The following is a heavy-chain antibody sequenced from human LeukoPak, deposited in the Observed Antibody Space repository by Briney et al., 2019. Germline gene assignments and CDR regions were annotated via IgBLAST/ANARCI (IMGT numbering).Heavy chain of an antibody. V-gene: IGHV3-20*01. D-gene: IGHD2-2*01. J-gene: IGHJ3*02. CDR3: ARSLLPVDAFDI. Sequence: GGSLRLSCAASGFTFDDYGMSWVRQAPGKGLEWVSGINWNGGSTGYVDSVKGRFTISRDNAKNSLYLQMNSLRAEDTALYHCARSLLPVDAFDIWGQGTMVTVSS. CDR2: INWNGGST. CDR1: GFTFDDYG.